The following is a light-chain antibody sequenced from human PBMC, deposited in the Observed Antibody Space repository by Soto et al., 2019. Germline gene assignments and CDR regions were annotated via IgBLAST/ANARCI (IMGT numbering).Light chain of an antibody. CDR2: DAS. J-gene: IGKJ2*01. CDR1: QSISSW. CDR3: QQYNSYNMYT. Sequence: DIQMTQSPSTLSASVGDRVTITCRASQSISSWLAWYQQKPGKAPKLLIYDASRLESGVPSRFSGSGSGTEFTLTISSLQPDDFATYYCQQYNSYNMYTFGQGTKLEIK. V-gene: IGKV1-5*01.